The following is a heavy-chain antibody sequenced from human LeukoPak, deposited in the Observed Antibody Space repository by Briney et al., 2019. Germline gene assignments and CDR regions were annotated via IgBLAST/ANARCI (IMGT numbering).Heavy chain of an antibody. CDR2: IKQDGSEQ. Sequence: GGSLRLSCAASGLTFSNYWMSWVRQAPGKGLEWVANIKQDGSEQYYVDSVKGRLTISRDNAKNSLYLQMNSLTAEDTAVYYCASQLDGTLDYWGQGTLVTVSS. V-gene: IGHV3-7*02. CDR1: GLTFSNYW. D-gene: IGHD3/OR15-3a*01. CDR3: ASQLDGTLDY. J-gene: IGHJ4*02.